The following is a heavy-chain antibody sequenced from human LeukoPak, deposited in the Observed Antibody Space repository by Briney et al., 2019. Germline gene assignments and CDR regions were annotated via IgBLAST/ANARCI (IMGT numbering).Heavy chain of an antibody. Sequence: GGSLRLSCAASGFTFSSYAMSWVRQAPGKGLEWVSAISGSGGSTYYADSVKGRFTISRDNAKNSLYLQMNSLRAEDTAVYYCARVGAVAGTFYYYYMDVWGKGTTVTVSS. D-gene: IGHD6-19*01. CDR3: ARVGAVAGTFYYYYMDV. CDR2: ISGSGGST. CDR1: GFTFSSYA. V-gene: IGHV3-23*01. J-gene: IGHJ6*03.